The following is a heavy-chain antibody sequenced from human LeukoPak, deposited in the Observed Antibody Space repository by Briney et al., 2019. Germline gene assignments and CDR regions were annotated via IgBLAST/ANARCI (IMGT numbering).Heavy chain of an antibody. Sequence: GGSLRLSCAASGFTFSSYWMSWVRQAPGKGLEWVALIRSGGIEKFYADSVKGRFTVSRDNSKNTLYLQMNSLRVRDTATYYCAKDSTTWSFDSWGQGALVTVSS. D-gene: IGHD1-1*01. CDR3: AKDSTTWSFDS. CDR2: IRSGGIEK. J-gene: IGHJ4*02. CDR1: GFTFSSYW. V-gene: IGHV3-30*02.